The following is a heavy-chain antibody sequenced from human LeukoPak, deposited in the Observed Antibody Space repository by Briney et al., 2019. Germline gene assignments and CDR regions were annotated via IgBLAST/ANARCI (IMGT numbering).Heavy chain of an antibody. D-gene: IGHD3-22*01. CDR1: GDTFTNYY. Sequence: AAVKVSCKASGDTFTNYYMHCGRHAPGQRREWRGIINPSGGSTMYAQKFQGRVTMTRDMSTSTVYMELSRLRSEDTAVYYCARERLGITMIVGPSRELSWFDPWGQGSLVTVSS. V-gene: IGHV1-46*01. CDR2: INPSGGST. CDR3: ARERLGITMIVGPSRELSWFDP. J-gene: IGHJ5*02.